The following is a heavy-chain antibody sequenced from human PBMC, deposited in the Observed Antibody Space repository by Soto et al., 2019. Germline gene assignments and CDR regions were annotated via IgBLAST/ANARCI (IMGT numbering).Heavy chain of an antibody. J-gene: IGHJ6*02. D-gene: IGHD1-26*01. Sequence: QVQLVESGGGVVQPGRSLRLSCAASGFTFSSYGMHWVRQAPGKGLEWVAVISYDGSSKYYADSVKGRFTISRDNSKNPRYLQMNSLRAEETAVHYCAKAKYSGSYHYYGMDVWGQGTTVTVSS. V-gene: IGHV3-30*18. CDR1: GFTFSSYG. CDR2: ISYDGSSK. CDR3: AKAKYSGSYHYYGMDV.